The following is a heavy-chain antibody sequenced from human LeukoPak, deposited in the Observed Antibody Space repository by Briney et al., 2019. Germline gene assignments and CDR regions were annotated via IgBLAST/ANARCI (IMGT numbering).Heavy chain of an antibody. CDR1: GFTFSSYA. D-gene: IGHD6-13*01. CDR2: ISGSGGST. Sequence: GGSLRPSCAASGFTFSSYAMSWVRQAPGKGLEWVSAISGSGGSTYYADSVKGRFTISRDNSKNTLYLQMNSLRAEDTAVYYCAKLDRQQLVYFDYWGQGTLVTVSS. J-gene: IGHJ4*02. V-gene: IGHV3-23*01. CDR3: AKLDRQQLVYFDY.